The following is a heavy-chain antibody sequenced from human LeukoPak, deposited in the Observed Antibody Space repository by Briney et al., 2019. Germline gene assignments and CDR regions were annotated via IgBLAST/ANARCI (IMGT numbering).Heavy chain of an antibody. D-gene: IGHD5-12*01. CDR2: INHSGS. CDR1: GGSFSGYY. V-gene: IGHV4-34*01. J-gene: IGHJ3*02. Sequence: PSETLSLTCAVYGGSFSGYYWSWIRQPPGKGLEWIGEINHSGSNNTPSLKSQVTITVDTTKKQFSLKLSSVTAADTAVYYCARHSRPGYSGYENAFDSWGQGNMVTVSS. CDR3: ARHSRPGYSGYENAFDS.